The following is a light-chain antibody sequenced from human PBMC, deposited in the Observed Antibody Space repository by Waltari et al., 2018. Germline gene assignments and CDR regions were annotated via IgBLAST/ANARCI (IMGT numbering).Light chain of an antibody. V-gene: IGKV4-1*01. CDR1: QSVLYSSNNKNY. CDR3: QQYYNTPWT. J-gene: IGKJ1*01. CDR2: WAS. Sequence: DIVMTQSPDSLAVSLGERATINCESSQSVLYSSNNKNYLAWYQQKPGQPPKLLIYWASTRDSGVPDRFSGSGSGTDFTLSISSLQAEDVAFYYCQQYYNTPWTFGQGTKVEIK.